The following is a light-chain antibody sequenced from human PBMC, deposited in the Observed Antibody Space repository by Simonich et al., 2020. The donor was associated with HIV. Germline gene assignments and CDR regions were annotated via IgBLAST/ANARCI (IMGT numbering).Light chain of an antibody. V-gene: IGKV1-5*03. CDR2: KAS. J-gene: IGKJ2*01. CDR3: QQYYSTLMYT. CDR1: ESISSW. Sequence: DIQMTQSPSTLSASVGDRVTITFRASESISSWLAWDQQKSGKAPKLLIYKASSLKSGVPSRFSGSGSGTEFTLTISSLQPDDFATYYCQQYYSTLMYTFGQGTKLEIK.